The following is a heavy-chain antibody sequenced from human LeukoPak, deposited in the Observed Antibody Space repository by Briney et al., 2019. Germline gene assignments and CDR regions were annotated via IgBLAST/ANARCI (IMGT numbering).Heavy chain of an antibody. V-gene: IGHV1-2*02. D-gene: IGHD2-15*01. CDR1: GYTFTGYY. Sequence: GASVKVSCKASGYTFTGYYMHWVRQAPGQGLEWMGWINPNSGGTNYAQKFQGRVTMTRDTSISTAYMELSRPRSDDTAVYYCARDGVPLGYCSGGSCYETDYWGQGTLVTVSS. CDR3: ARDGVPLGYCSGGSCYETDY. J-gene: IGHJ4*02. CDR2: INPNSGGT.